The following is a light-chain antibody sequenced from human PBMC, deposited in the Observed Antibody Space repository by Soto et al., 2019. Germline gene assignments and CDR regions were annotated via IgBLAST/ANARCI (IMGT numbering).Light chain of an antibody. J-gene: IGKJ5*01. CDR3: QQRTSWPLT. CDR1: QSISSY. Sequence: EVVLTQSASTLSLSTGERATLSCRASQSISSYLAWYQQKPGQAPRLLIYDASNRATGIPARFSGSGSGADFTLTISSLEPEDFAVYYCQQRTSWPLTFGQRTRLAIK. CDR2: DAS. V-gene: IGKV3-11*01.